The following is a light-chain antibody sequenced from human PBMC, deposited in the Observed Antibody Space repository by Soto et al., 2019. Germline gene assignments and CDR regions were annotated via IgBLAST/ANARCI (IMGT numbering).Light chain of an antibody. V-gene: IGKV3-11*01. Sequence: EIMLTQSPATLSLSPGQTATLSCRANQLISNYLAWYQQKPGQAPRLLIYATSNRATGIPARFSGSGSGTDFTLTISSLEPEDFAVYYCQQRSSWPFTFGPGTKVDIK. CDR2: ATS. CDR1: QLISNY. CDR3: QQRSSWPFT. J-gene: IGKJ3*01.